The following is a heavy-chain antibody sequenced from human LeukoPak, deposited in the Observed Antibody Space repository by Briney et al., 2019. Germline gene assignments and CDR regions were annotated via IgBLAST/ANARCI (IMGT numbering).Heavy chain of an antibody. CDR3: AREYYYDSSGYYSDC. J-gene: IGHJ4*02. CDR1: GYTFTKYY. D-gene: IGHD3-22*01. Sequence: GASVKVSCKASGYTFTKYYMHWVRQVPGQGLEWMGIINPSGGSTLYAQKFQGRVTLTRDTSTTTVYLEVTSLRSEDTAVYYCAREYYYDSSGYYSDCWGQGTLVTVSS. CDR2: INPSGGST. V-gene: IGHV1-46*01.